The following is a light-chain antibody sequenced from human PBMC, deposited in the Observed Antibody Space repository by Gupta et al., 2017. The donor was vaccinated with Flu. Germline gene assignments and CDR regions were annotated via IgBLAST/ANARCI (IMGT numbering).Light chain of an antibody. CDR3: YSTDSSGNHRV. Sequence: SYELTQPPSVSVSPGQTARITCSGDALPKKYAYWYQQKSGKAPVLVIYEDSKRPSGIPERFSGSSSGTMANLTISGAQVEDEADYYCYSTDSSGNHRVFGGGTKLTVL. V-gene: IGLV3-10*01. CDR2: EDS. CDR1: ALPKKY. J-gene: IGLJ2*01.